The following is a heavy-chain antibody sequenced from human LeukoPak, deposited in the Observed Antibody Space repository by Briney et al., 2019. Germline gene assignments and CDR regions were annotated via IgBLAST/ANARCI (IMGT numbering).Heavy chain of an antibody. Sequence: ASVKVSCKASGYTFTSYGISGVRQAPGQGLEWMGWISAYNGNTNYAQKLQGRVTMTTDTSTSTAYMELRSLRSVDTAVYYCARDEGVYYYDSSGYPEGDWGQGTLVTVSS. V-gene: IGHV1-18*01. CDR3: ARDEGVYYYDSSGYPEGD. CDR1: GYTFTSYG. D-gene: IGHD3-22*01. CDR2: ISAYNGNT. J-gene: IGHJ4*02.